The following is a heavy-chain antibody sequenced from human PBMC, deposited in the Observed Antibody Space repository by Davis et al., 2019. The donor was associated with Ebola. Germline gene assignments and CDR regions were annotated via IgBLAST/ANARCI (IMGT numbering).Heavy chain of an antibody. J-gene: IGHJ4*02. CDR3: AREGDIVVVPAATFDY. V-gene: IGHV1-2*02. CDR2: INPNSGGT. Sequence: ASVTVSCKASGYTFTGYYMHWVRQAPGQGLEWMGWINPNSGGTNYAQKFQGRVTMTRDTSISTAYMELSRLRSDDTAVYYCAREGDIVVVPAATFDYWGQGTLVTVSS. D-gene: IGHD2-2*01. CDR1: GYTFTGYY.